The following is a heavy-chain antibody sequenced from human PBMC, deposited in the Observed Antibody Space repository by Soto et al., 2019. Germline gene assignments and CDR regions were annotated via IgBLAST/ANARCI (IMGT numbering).Heavy chain of an antibody. D-gene: IGHD2-2*02. V-gene: IGHV1-3*01. J-gene: IGHJ2*01. CDR3: ARDRYTANWYCDL. CDR2: INSGNGKT. CDR1: GFTFTSYT. Sequence: QVQLVQSGAEVKKPGASVKISCETSGFTFTSYTFHWVRQAPGQRLEWVGWINSGNGKTEYSQNLQDRVTLTRDTSANTVFLELRTLTSDDAAYYYCARDRYTANWYCDLWGRGTLVIVSS.